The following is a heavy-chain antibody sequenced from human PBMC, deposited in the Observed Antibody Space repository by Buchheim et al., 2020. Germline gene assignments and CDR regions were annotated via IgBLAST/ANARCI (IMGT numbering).Heavy chain of an antibody. CDR1: GFSITSSS. CDR2: IHTDGSSI. V-gene: IGHV3-74*03. D-gene: IGHD2-8*01. J-gene: IGHJ6*02. CDR3: TRGGVRYGMDV. Sequence: EVQLVESGGGLVQPGGSLRLSCAASGFSITSSSMFWVRHAPGKGLMWVSQIHTDGSSITYADSVKGRFPMSRASAKNRLYLQMNSLRDEDTSVYYCTRGGVRYGMDVWGQGTT.